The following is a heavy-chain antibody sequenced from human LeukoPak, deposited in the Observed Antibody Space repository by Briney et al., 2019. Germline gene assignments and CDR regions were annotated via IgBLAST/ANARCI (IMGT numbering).Heavy chain of an antibody. V-gene: IGHV3-21*01. D-gene: IGHD3-22*01. CDR3: ARDRHKYNYDSGGYPPY. Sequence: GGSLRLSCAASGFTFSSYSMNWVRQAPGKGLEWVSSISSSSSYIYYADSVKGRFTISRDNAKNPLYLQMNTLRAEDTAVYYCARDRHKYNYDSGGYPPYWGQGTLVTVSS. CDR1: GFTFSSYS. J-gene: IGHJ4*02. CDR2: ISSSSSYI.